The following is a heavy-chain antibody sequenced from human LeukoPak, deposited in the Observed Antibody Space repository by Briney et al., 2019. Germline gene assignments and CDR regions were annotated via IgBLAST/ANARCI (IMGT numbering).Heavy chain of an antibody. D-gene: IGHD3-3*02. CDR2: IHGGGST. V-gene: IGHV4-4*07. CDR1: GASINNYY. J-gene: IGHJ5*02. Sequence: PSETLSLTCTVSGASINNYYWSWIRQPAGKGLEWIGRIHGGGSTNYNPSLKSRVTVSIDTSKNQFSLKLSSMTAADTAAYYCARDLASPPYNWFDPWGQGTLVTVSS. CDR3: ARDLASPPYNWFDP.